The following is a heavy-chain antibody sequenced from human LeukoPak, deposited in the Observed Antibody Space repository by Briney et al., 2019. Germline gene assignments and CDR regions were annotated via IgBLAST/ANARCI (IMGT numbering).Heavy chain of an antibody. D-gene: IGHD5-18*01. CDR3: ARLSRRGYSYGYGY. CDR2: MNPNSGNT. CDR1: GGTFSSYA. J-gene: IGHJ4*02. Sequence: ASVKVSCKASGGTFSSYAISWVRQAPGQGLEWMGWMNPNSGNTGYAQKFQGRVTMTRNTSISTAYMELSSLRSEDTAVYYCARLSRRGYSYGYGYWGQGTLVTVSS. V-gene: IGHV1-8*02.